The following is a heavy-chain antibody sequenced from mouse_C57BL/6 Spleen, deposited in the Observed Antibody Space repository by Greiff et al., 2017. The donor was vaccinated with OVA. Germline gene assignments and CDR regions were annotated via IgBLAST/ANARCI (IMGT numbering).Heavy chain of an antibody. CDR3: TREGRRETFAY. V-gene: IGHV1-15*01. J-gene: IGHJ3*01. Sequence: VQLQQSGAELVRPGASVTLSCKASGYTFTDYEMHWVKQTPVHGLEWIGAIDSETGGTAYNQKFKGKAILTADKSSSTAYMELRSLTSEDSAVYYCTREGRRETFAYWGQGTLVTVSA. CDR2: IDSETGGT. CDR1: GYTFTDYE.